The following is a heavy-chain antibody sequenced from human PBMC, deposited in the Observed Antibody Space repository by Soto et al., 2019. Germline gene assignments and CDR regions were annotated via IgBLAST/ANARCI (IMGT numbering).Heavy chain of an antibody. CDR3: VSNDWYRFDP. J-gene: IGHJ5*02. Sequence: QVQLQESGPGLVNPSGTLSLTCAVSGGSITSNWWSWVRQPPGKGLEWIGEVYHNGRLNYIPSLRCSPPISIANSNNQLSLKLTTVTAADTAVHYSVSNDWYRFDPWGPGTLVTVSS. D-gene: IGHD3-9*01. CDR2: VYHNGRL. CDR1: GGSITSNW. V-gene: IGHV4-4*02.